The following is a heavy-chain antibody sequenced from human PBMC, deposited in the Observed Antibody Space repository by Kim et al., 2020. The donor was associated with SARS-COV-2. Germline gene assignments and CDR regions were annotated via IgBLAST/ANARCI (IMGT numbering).Heavy chain of an antibody. CDR3: ARVNSYYYYMDV. J-gene: IGHJ6*03. CDR1: GGTFSSYA. Sequence: SVKVSCKASGGTFSSYAISWVRQAPGQGLEWMGGIIPIFGTANYAQKFQGRVTITADESTSTAYMELSSLRSEDTAVYYCARVNSYYYYMDVWGKGTTVTVSS. V-gene: IGHV1-69*13. CDR2: IIPIFGTA.